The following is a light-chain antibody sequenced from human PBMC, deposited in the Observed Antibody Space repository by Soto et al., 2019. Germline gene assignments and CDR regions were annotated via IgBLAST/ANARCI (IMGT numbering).Light chain of an antibody. V-gene: IGKV1-39*01. CDR1: QSGSSY. CDR3: QQTSIIPWT. CDR2: TTS. J-gene: IGKJ1*01. Sequence: DIQMTQSASSLSASVGDRVTIPCRASQSGSSYVNWYQHKPGKAPKLLIFTTSSLESGVPSRFSGSGSGTDFTLTISSLHPEDFATYYCQQTSIIPWTFGQGTTVEF.